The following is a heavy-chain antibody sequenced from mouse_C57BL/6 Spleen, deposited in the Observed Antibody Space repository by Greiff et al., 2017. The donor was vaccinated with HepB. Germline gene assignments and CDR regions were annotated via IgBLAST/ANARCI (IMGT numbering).Heavy chain of an antibody. CDR3: ARDDYGGAMDY. CDR2: ISYDGSN. CDR1: GYSITSGYY. V-gene: IGHV3-6*01. Sequence: EVKLQESGPGLVKPSQSLSLTCSVTGYSITSGYYWNWIRQFPGNKLEWMGYISYDGSNNYNPSLKNRISITRDTSKNQFFLKLNSVTTEDTATYYCARDDYGGAMDYWGQGTSVTVSS. D-gene: IGHD2-4*01. J-gene: IGHJ4*01.